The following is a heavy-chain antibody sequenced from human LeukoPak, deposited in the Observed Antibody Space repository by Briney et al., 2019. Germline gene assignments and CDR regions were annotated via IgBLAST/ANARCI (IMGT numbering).Heavy chain of an antibody. V-gene: IGHV3-23*01. CDR3: AQGASPDY. CDR2: ISGSGGSA. Sequence: GGSLRLSCAASKFTFGNSAMSWVRQAAGKGLEWVSAISGSGGSAYYADSVKGRFTISRDKSRNTLSLQMNSVRVEDTAEYYCAQGASPDYWGQGTLVTVSS. CDR1: KFTFGNSA. D-gene: IGHD2-2*01. J-gene: IGHJ4*02.